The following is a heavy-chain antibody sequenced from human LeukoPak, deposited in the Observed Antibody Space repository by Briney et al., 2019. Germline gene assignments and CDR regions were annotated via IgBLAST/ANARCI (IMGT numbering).Heavy chain of an antibody. CDR2: INPNSGGT. Sequence: ASVKVSCKASGYTFTDYYMHWVRQAPGQGLEWMGGINPNSGGTNYAQKFQARVTMTRDTPISTAYMELSRLRSDDTALYYCARAAYYYDGSGYYLGDWGQGTLVTVSS. CDR1: GYTFTDYY. CDR3: ARAAYYYDGSGYYLGD. D-gene: IGHD3-22*01. J-gene: IGHJ4*02. V-gene: IGHV1-2*02.